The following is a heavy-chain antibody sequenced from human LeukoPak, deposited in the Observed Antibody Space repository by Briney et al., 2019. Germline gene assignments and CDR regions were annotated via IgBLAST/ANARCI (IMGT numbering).Heavy chain of an antibody. V-gene: IGHV1-2*02. CDR2: INPNSGDT. D-gene: IGHD4-17*01. CDR3: ARGSELSVTGAFDI. CDR1: GYTFTGYY. Sequence: GASVKVSCKPSGYTFTGYYMHWVRQAPGQGLEWMGWINPNSGDTNYAQKFQGRVTMTRDTSISTAYMELSTLRSDDTAVYYCARGSELSVTGAFDIWGQGTMVTVSS. J-gene: IGHJ3*02.